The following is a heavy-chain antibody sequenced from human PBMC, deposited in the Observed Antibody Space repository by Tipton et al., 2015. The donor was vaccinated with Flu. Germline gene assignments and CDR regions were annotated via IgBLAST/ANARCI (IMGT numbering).Heavy chain of an antibody. Sequence: SLRLSCAASGFTFSSYEMTWVRQAPGKGLQWVSYISSSGTNTYYADSVKGRFTISRDNVKNSLFLQMNTLRVEDTAVYFCAKNLRDHGTDQIWDYWGQGALVTVSS. CDR2: ISSSGTNT. D-gene: IGHD5-18*01. CDR3: AKNLRDHGTDQIWDY. CDR1: GFTFSSYE. J-gene: IGHJ4*02. V-gene: IGHV3-48*03.